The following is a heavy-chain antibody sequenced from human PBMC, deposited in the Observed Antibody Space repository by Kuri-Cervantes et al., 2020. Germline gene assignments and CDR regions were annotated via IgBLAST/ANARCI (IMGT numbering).Heavy chain of an antibody. Sequence: SETLSLTCTVSGGSVSSGSYYWSWIRQPPGKGLEWIGYIYYSGSTNYNPSLKNRVTISVDTYKNQFSLKLSSVTAADTAVYYCARIPNYSYGMDVWGQGTTVTVSS. J-gene: IGHJ6*02. D-gene: IGHD1-26*01. CDR3: ARIPNYSYGMDV. CDR2: IYYSGST. CDR1: GGSVSSGSYY. V-gene: IGHV4-61*01.